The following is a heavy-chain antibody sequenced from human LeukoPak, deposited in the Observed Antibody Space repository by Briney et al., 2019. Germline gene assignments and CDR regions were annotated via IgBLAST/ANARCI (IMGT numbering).Heavy chain of an antibody. CDR3: ARHASGSYNNFQH. CDR1: GGSLSNSNYY. V-gene: IGHV4-39*01. J-gene: IGHJ1*01. D-gene: IGHD1-26*01. CDR2: IYSSGNT. Sequence: KPSENLFLNCIGSGGSLSNSNYYWGWVRPPPGKGLGWIGSIYSSGNTYYNPSLKSRVTMSVDTSKDQFSLNLSFVAAADTAVYYCARHASGSYNNFQHWGQGTLVTVSS.